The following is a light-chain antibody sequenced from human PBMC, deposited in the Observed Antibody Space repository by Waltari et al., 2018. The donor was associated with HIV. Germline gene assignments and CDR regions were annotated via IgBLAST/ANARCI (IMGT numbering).Light chain of an antibody. CDR1: QSVNTY. CDR3: QHRVSWPAT. J-gene: IGKJ4*01. Sequence: EVVLTQSPGTLSLSPGERATLSCRASQSVNTYLGWYEQKPGQPPRLLIYDGSKRATGIPARFSGSGSGTDFSLTISNRKPEDSAVYYCQHRVSWPATFGGGTKVQIK. CDR2: DGS. V-gene: IGKV3-11*01.